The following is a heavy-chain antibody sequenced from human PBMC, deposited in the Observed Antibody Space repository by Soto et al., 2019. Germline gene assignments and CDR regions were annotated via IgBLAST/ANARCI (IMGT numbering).Heavy chain of an antibody. V-gene: IGHV3-11*06. Sequence: LSLTCTVSGGSISSSSYSWGWARQPPGKGLEWISYIDSSGGYTNYADSVKGRFTISRDNAKNSLYLQMNSLRAEDTAVYYCARDRVAIFGVFYFDYWGQGTLVTVSS. D-gene: IGHD3-3*01. CDR2: IDSSGGYT. CDR3: ARDRVAIFGVFYFDY. J-gene: IGHJ4*02. CDR1: GGSISSSSYS.